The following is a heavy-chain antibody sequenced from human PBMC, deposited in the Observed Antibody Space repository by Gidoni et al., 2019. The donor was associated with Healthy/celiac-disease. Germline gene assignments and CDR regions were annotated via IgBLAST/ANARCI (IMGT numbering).Heavy chain of an antibody. D-gene: IGHD6-13*01. J-gene: IGHJ6*02. CDR2: ISSSSSYI. Sequence: EVQLVESGGGLVKPGGSLRLSCAASGFTFGSYSMNWVRQAPGKGLEWVSSISSSSSYIYYADSVKGRFTISRDNAKNSLYLQMNSLRAEDTAVYYCARELDSSWYEDYYGMDVWGQGTTVTVSS. CDR3: ARELDSSWYEDYYGMDV. CDR1: GFTFGSYS. V-gene: IGHV3-21*01.